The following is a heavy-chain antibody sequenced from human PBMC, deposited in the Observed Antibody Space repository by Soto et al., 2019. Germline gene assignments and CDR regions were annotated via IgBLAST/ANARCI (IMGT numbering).Heavy chain of an antibody. CDR1: GFTFSSYA. CDR2: ISSSGSST. D-gene: IGHD3-9*01. Sequence: PGGSLRLSCAASGFTFSSYAMSWVRQAPGKGLEWVSTISSSGSSTYYADSVKGRFTISRDNSKNTLYLQMNSLRVEDTAVYYCAKGGDTFDYWGQGTLVTVSS. CDR3: AKGGDTFDY. V-gene: IGHV3-23*01. J-gene: IGHJ4*02.